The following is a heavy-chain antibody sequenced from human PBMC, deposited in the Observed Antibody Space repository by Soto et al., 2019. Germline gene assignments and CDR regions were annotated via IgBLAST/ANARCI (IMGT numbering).Heavy chain of an antibody. J-gene: IGHJ4*02. V-gene: IGHV3-66*01. Sequence: EVQLVASGGGLVQPGGSLRLSCAASGFSVSNLFMTWVRQAPGKGLEWVSVISSDGSTYYADSVKGRFTISRDNSKNTLYLEMNSLRAGDTAVYYCARDTLGGAYDFRHGGQGTLVTVSS. CDR1: GFSVSNLF. CDR3: ARDTLGGAYDFRH. D-gene: IGHD3-3*01. CDR2: ISSDGST.